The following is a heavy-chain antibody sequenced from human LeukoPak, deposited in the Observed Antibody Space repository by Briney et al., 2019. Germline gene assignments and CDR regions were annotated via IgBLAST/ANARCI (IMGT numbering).Heavy chain of an antibody. V-gene: IGHV4-39*07. CDR1: GGSISSSSYY. D-gene: IGHD6-13*01. CDR2: IYYSGST. J-gene: IGHJ5*02. CDR3: ARDKTGELIAAAHWAWFDP. Sequence: SETLSLTCTVSGGSISSSSYYWGWIRQPPGKGLEWIGSIYYSGSTYYNPSLKSRVTISVDTSKNQFSLKLSSVTAADTAVYYCARDKTGELIAAAHWAWFDPWGQGTLVTVSS.